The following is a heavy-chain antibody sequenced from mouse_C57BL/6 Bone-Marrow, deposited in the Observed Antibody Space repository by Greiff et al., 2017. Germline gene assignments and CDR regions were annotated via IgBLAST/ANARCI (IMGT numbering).Heavy chain of an antibody. V-gene: IGHV14-4*01. CDR3: TTHDYDVAWCAY. J-gene: IGHJ3*01. CDR1: GFNIKDDY. D-gene: IGHD2-4*01. CDR2: IDPENGDT. Sequence: EVKVVESGAELVRPGASVKLSCTASGFNIKDDYMHWVKQRPEQGLEWIGWIDPENGDTEYASKFQGKATITADTSSNTAYLQLSSLTSEDTAVYYCTTHDYDVAWCAYWGQGTLVTVSA.